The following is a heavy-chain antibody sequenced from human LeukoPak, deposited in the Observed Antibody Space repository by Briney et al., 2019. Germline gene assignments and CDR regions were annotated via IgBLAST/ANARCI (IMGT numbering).Heavy chain of an antibody. CDR3: SKEGSDDYYFDY. V-gene: IGHV3-23*01. Sequence: TGGSLRLSCAASGFIFSDYGMSWARQAPGKGLEWVSVISSTGGNTYYADSVKGRFTISRDNSKNTVYLQMNSLRAEDTALYYCSKEGSDDYYFDYWGQGTLPTVSS. CDR2: ISSTGGNT. D-gene: IGHD2-21*02. CDR1: GFIFSDYG. J-gene: IGHJ4*02.